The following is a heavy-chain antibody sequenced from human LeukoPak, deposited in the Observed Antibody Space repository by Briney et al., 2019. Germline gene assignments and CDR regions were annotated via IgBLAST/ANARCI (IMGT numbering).Heavy chain of an antibody. CDR2: ISSSSIYI. Sequence: GGSLRLSCAASGFTFSSYSMNWVRQAPGKGLEWVSSISSSSIYIYYAASVKGRFTISRDNAKNSLYLQMNSLGAEDTAVYYCARDLVVAGIAVAGLGYWGQGTLVTVSS. CDR1: GFTFSSYS. V-gene: IGHV3-21*01. D-gene: IGHD6-19*01. J-gene: IGHJ4*02. CDR3: ARDLVVAGIAVAGLGY.